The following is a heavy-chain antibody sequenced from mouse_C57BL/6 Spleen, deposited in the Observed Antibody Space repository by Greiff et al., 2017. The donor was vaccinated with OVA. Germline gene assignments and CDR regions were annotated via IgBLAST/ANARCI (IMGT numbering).Heavy chain of an antibody. Sequence: QVQLKQSGAELVKPGASVKLSCKASGYTFTEYTMHWVKQRPGQGLEWIGWFYPGSGSIKYNEKFKDKATLTADKSSSTVYMELSRLTSEDSAVYFCARNDNYGIYFDYWGQGTTLTVSS. V-gene: IGHV1-62-2*01. CDR2: FYPGSGSI. CDR1: GYTFTEYT. CDR3: ARNDNYGIYFDY. D-gene: IGHD1-1*02. J-gene: IGHJ2*01.